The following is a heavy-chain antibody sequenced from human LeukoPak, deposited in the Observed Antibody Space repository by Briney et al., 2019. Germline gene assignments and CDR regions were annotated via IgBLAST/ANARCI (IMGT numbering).Heavy chain of an antibody. CDR3: ARDSGHGSGSYYNS. V-gene: IGHV3-7*03. D-gene: IGHD3-10*01. J-gene: IGHJ4*02. CDR1: GFTFSDYW. Sequence: GGSLRLSCAASGFTFSDYWMTWVRQAPGKGLEWVANIKPDGSEKYYVDSVKGRFTISRDNAKNSLYLQMNSLRAGDTAVYYCARDSGHGSGSYYNSWGQGTLVTVSS. CDR2: IKPDGSEK.